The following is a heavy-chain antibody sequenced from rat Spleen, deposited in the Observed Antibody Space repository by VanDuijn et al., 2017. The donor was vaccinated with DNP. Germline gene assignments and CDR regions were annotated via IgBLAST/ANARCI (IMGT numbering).Heavy chain of an antibody. D-gene: IGHD4-3*01. Sequence: EVQLVESGGGLVQPGRSLKLSCAASRFSFSDYYMAWVRQAPTKGLEWVAYIGSDAYAPYYGDSVKGRFTISRDNAKRTLYLQMNSLRSEDMATYYCVRWNSGHFDYWGQGVMVTVSS. V-gene: IGHV5-22*01. CDR1: RFSFSDYY. CDR3: VRWNSGHFDY. CDR2: IGSDAYAP. J-gene: IGHJ2*01.